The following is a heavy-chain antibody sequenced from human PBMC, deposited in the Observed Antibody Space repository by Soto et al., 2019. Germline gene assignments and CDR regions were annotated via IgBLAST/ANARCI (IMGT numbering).Heavy chain of an antibody. Sequence: ASVKVSCKASGYTFTSYGISWVRQAPGQGLEWMGWISAYNGNTNYAQKLQGRLTMTRNTSISTAYTELSSLRSEDTAVYYCARGNGGSYDWFDPWGQGTLVTVSS. CDR3: ARGNGGSYDWFDP. V-gene: IGHV1-18*01. D-gene: IGHD1-26*01. J-gene: IGHJ5*02. CDR1: GYTFTSYG. CDR2: ISAYNGNT.